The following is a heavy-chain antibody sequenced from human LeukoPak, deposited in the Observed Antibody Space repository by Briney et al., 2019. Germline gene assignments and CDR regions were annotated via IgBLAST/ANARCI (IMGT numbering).Heavy chain of an antibody. Sequence: SETLSLTCTVSGGSVSSYYWSWIRQPAGKGLEWIGRIYTSGSTNYNPSLKSRVTMSIDTSKNQFSLKLSSVTAADTAVYYCARVSSSWYQDWYFDLWGRGSLVTVPS. J-gene: IGHJ2*01. V-gene: IGHV4-4*07. D-gene: IGHD6-13*01. CDR2: IYTSGST. CDR1: GGSVSSYY. CDR3: ARVSSSWYQDWYFDL.